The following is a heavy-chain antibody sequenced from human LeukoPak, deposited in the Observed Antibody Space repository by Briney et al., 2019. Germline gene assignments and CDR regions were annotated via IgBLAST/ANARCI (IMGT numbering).Heavy chain of an antibody. CDR3: ARAPGAALD. Sequence: SETLSLTCAVYGGIFTGYYWTWIRQSPGKGLEWIGEINHRGSTNYNPSLKSRVTVSLDTSKNQFSLKLSSVTAADTAVYYCARAPGAALDWGQGTLVTVSS. CDR2: INHRGST. D-gene: IGHD2-15*01. J-gene: IGHJ4*02. V-gene: IGHV4-34*01. CDR1: GGIFTGYY.